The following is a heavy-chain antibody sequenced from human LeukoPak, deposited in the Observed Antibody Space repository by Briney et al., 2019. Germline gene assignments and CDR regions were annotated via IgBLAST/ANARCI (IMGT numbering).Heavy chain of an antibody. CDR2: IYYRGST. CDR1: GGSISSYY. Sequence: PSETLSLTCTVSGGSISSYYWSWIRQPPGKGLEWIGYIYYRGSTNYNPSLKSRVTISVDTSKNQFSLKLSSVTAADTAVYYCASLDFWSGYFDYWGQGTLVTVSS. D-gene: IGHD3-3*01. V-gene: IGHV4-59*01. CDR3: ASLDFWSGYFDY. J-gene: IGHJ4*02.